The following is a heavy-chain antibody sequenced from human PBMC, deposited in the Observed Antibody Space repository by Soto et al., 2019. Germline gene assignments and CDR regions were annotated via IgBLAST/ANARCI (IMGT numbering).Heavy chain of an antibody. CDR1: GGTFSSYA. V-gene: IGHV1-69*06. J-gene: IGHJ5*02. Sequence: GASVKVSCKASGGTFSSYAISWVRQAPGQGLEWMGGIIPIFGTANYAQKFQGRVTITADKSTSTAYMELSSLRSEDTAVYYCAREQDIVVVPAERNWFDPWGQGTLVTVSS. CDR3: AREQDIVVVPAERNWFDP. D-gene: IGHD2-2*01. CDR2: IIPIFGTA.